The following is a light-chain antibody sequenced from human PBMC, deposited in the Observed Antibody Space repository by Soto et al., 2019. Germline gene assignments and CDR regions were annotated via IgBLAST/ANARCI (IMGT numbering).Light chain of an antibody. Sequence: DIQMTQSPSSVSGSVGDRVTITCRASQGISSWLDWYQQKPGKAPKLLIYAASSLQSGVPSRLRGSGYGTDLTITISSMKTEDFATYYCQQANSFTITFGHGTRLEIK. V-gene: IGKV1D-12*01. CDR1: QGISSW. J-gene: IGKJ5*01. CDR2: AAS. CDR3: QQANSFTIT.